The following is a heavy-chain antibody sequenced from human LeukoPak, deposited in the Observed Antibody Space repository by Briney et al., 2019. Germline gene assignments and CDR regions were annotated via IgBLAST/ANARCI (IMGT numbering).Heavy chain of an antibody. D-gene: IGHD3-9*01. J-gene: IGHJ5*02. Sequence: SETLSLTCTVSGASISGYYWSWIRQPPGKRLEWIGYIISTGTINYNPSLKSRVTISVDTSKNQFSLKLSSVTAADTAVYYCARGEALYYDILTGYPNWFDPWGQGTLVTVSS. CDR3: ARGEALYYDILTGYPNWFDP. CDR2: IISTGTI. V-gene: IGHV4-59*01. CDR1: GASISGYY.